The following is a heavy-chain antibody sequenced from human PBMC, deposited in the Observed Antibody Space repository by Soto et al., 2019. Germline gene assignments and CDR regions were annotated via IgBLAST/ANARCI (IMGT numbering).Heavy chain of an antibody. CDR2: IYYSGGT. CDR3: ARGGGVTATFDY. J-gene: IGHJ4*02. D-gene: IGHD5-18*01. Sequence: ASETLSLTCTVSGGSVSSGSYYWSWIRQPPGKGLEWIGYIYYSGGTNYNPSLKSRVTISVDTSKNQFSLKLSSVTAADTAVYYCARGGGVTATFDYWGQGTLVTVS. V-gene: IGHV4-61*01. CDR1: GGSVSSGSYY.